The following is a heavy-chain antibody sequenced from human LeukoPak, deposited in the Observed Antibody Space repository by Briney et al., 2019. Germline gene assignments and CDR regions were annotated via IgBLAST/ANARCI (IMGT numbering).Heavy chain of an antibody. J-gene: IGHJ6*02. V-gene: IGHV3-21*01. CDR1: GFTFSSYS. CDR2: ISSSSSYI. Sequence: MTGGSLRLSCAASGFTFSSYSMNWVRQAPGKGLEWVSSISSSSSYIYYADSVKGRFTISRDNAKNSLYLQMNSLRAEDTAVYYCARDVWIRYGDYAHYYYYGMDVWGQGTTVTVSS. CDR3: ARDVWIRYGDYAHYYYYGMDV. D-gene: IGHD4-17*01.